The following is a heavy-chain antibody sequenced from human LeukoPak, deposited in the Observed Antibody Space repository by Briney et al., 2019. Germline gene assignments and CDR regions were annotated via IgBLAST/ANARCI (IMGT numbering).Heavy chain of an antibody. V-gene: IGHV3-48*03. J-gene: IGHJ4*02. CDR3: AKDRDILTGYYPDY. Sequence: GGSLRLSCAASGFTFSSYEMNWVRQAPGKGLEWVSYISSSGSTIYYADSVKGRFTISRDNAENSLYLQMNSLRAEDTAVYHCAKDRDILTGYYPDYWGQGTLVTVPS. D-gene: IGHD3-9*01. CDR1: GFTFSSYE. CDR2: ISSSGSTI.